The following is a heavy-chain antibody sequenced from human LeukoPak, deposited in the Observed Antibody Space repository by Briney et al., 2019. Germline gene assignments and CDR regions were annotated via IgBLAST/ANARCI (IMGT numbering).Heavy chain of an antibody. Sequence: ASVKVSCKASGYTFTSYAMHWVRQAPGQRLEWMGWINAGNGNTKYSQEFQGRVTITADESTSTAYMELSSLRSEDTAVYYCAYGDYVSSAHYYYYMDVWGKGTTVTISS. V-gene: IGHV1-3*03. CDR3: AYGDYVSSAHYYYYMDV. D-gene: IGHD4-17*01. CDR1: GYTFTSYA. CDR2: INAGNGNT. J-gene: IGHJ6*03.